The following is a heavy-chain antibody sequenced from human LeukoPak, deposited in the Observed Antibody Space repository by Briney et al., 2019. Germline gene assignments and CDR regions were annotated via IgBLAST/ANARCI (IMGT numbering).Heavy chain of an antibody. D-gene: IGHD3-16*02. CDR3: ASGNRYYDYVWGSYRFVDY. V-gene: IGHV4-4*02. CDR2: IYHSGST. CDR1: GGSISSSNW. Sequence: SETLSLTCAVSGGSISSSNWWSWVRQPPGKGLEWIGEIYHSGSTNYNPSLKSRVTISVDKSKNQFSLKLSSVTAADTAVYYCASGNRYYDYVWGSYRFVDYWGQGTLVTVSS. J-gene: IGHJ4*02.